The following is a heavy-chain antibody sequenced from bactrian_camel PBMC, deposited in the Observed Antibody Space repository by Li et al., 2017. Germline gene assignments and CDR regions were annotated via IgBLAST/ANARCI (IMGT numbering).Heavy chain of an antibody. V-gene: IGHV3S63*01. J-gene: IGHJ7*01. Sequence: HVQLVESGGGSVQAGGSLRLSCTVSGNTDMNHYGMAWFRRQVAPGKEREGVAGIDSYGDTTYGDSVKGRFTISKDNAKNTVYLQMSSLKPEDTAVYYCVRPVWRAVKRGNVADGGGMDYWGKGTQVTVS. CDR1: GNTDMNHYG. D-gene: IGHD2*01. CDR2: IDSYGDT.